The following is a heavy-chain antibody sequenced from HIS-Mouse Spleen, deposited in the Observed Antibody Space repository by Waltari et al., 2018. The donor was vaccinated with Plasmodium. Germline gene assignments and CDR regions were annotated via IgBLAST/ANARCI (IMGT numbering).Heavy chain of an antibody. CDR1: GGSFSGYY. D-gene: IGHD3-10*01. Sequence: QVQLQQWGAGLLKPSETLSPTCAVYGGSFSGYYWSGIRQPPGKGLEWIGESKHSGSTNSNPSLKSRVTISVDTSKNQFSLKLSSVTAADTAVYYCASSGSGSYYYWGQGTLVTVSS. CDR2: SKHSGST. J-gene: IGHJ4*02. CDR3: ASSGSGSYYY. V-gene: IGHV4-34*01.